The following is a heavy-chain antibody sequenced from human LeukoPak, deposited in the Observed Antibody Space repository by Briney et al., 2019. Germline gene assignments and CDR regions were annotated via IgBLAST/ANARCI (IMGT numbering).Heavy chain of an antibody. CDR2: ISGDGGTI. D-gene: IGHD2-8*01. V-gene: IGHV3-23*01. Sequence: GGSLRLSCAASGFTLRSSAMSWVRQAPGKGLEWVSAISGDGGTISYAASVRGRFTISRDNAKNTLFLQMSSLRAGDTALYYCAKELYGNPSGYWGQGTRVTVSS. CDR3: AKELYGNPSGY. CDR1: GFTLRSSA. J-gene: IGHJ4*02.